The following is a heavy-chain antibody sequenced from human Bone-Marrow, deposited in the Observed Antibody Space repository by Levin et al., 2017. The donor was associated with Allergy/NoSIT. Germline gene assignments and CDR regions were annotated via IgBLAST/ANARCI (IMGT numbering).Heavy chain of an antibody. CDR1: GLSFSSHS. J-gene: IGHJ4*02. Sequence: RSGGSLRLSCADSGLSFSSHSMNWVRQAPGKGLEWIAYISWTSNTIYYADSLRGRVTISRDNDKNSLYLQMNSLTAEDTGLYYCARDSRRNYFDLWGQGTQVTVSS. V-gene: IGHV3-48*01. CDR3: ARDSRRNYFDL. CDR2: ISWTSNTI.